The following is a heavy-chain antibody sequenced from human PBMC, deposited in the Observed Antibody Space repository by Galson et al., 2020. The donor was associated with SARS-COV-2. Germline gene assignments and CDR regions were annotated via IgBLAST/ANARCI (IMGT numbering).Heavy chain of an antibody. J-gene: IGHJ4*02. V-gene: IGHV3-23*01. D-gene: IGHD3-10*01. Sequence: GESLKISCAASGFTFSSYAMSWVRQAPGKGLEWVSAISGSGGSTYYADSVKGRFTISRDNSKNTLYLQMNSLRAEDTAVYYCARPVRGVMGYWGQGTLVTVSS. CDR2: ISGSGGST. CDR3: ARPVRGVMGY. CDR1: GFTFSSYA.